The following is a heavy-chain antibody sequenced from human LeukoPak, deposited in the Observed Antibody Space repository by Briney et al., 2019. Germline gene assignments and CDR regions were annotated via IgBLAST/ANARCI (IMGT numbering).Heavy chain of an antibody. Sequence: AGGSLRLSCAASGFTFSSHSMNWVRQAPGKGLGWVSYITSGSTTIYYADSVKGRFTISRDNAKNSLYLQMSSLRAEDTAVYHCARGVAAPWAFDIWGQGTVVTVSS. V-gene: IGHV3-48*01. CDR2: ITSGSTTI. J-gene: IGHJ3*02. CDR3: ARGVAAPWAFDI. D-gene: IGHD2-15*01. CDR1: GFTFSSHS.